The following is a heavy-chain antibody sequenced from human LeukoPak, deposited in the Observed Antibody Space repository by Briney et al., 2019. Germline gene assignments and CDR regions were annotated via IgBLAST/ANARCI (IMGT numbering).Heavy chain of an antibody. CDR2: ISVYNVNT. CDR3: AKGGGNPYGPIDY. CDR1: GGTFSSYA. V-gene: IGHV1-18*01. Sequence: ASVKVSCKASGGTFSSYAISWVRQAPGQGLEWMGWISVYNVNTSYAQKLRGRVTMTTDTSTSTVYMELRSLRSDDTAVYYCAKGGGNPYGPIDYWGQGTLVTVSS. D-gene: IGHD4-23*01. J-gene: IGHJ4*02.